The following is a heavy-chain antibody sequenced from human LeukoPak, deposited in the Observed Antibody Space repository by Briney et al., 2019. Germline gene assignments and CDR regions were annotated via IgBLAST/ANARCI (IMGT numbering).Heavy chain of an antibody. J-gene: IGHJ4*02. D-gene: IGHD3-10*01. CDR2: IYSSGST. V-gene: IGHV4-4*07. CDR1: GDSISRYY. Sequence: SETLSLTCTVSGDSISRYYWSWIRQPAGKGLEWIGRIYSSGSTNYNPSLKSRVTMSVDTSKNQFSLKVRSVTAADTAVYYCARDGYYWGQGTLVTVSP. CDR3: ARDGYY.